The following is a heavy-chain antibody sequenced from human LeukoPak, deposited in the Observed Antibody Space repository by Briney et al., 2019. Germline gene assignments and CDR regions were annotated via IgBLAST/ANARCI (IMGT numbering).Heavy chain of an antibody. J-gene: IGHJ4*02. Sequence: GGSLRLSCAASGFTVSSNYMSWVRQAPGKGLEWVSVIYSGGSTYYADSVKGRFTISRDNSKNTLYLQMNSLRAEDTAVYYCARRDGYGLTGPFDYWGQGTLVTVSS. V-gene: IGHV3-53*01. D-gene: IGHD5-24*01. CDR3: ARRDGYGLTGPFDY. CDR1: GFTVSSNY. CDR2: IYSGGST.